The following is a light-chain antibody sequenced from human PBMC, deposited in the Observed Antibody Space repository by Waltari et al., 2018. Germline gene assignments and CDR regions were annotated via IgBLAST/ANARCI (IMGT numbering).Light chain of an antibody. CDR2: RHM. V-gene: IGLV3-1*01. J-gene: IGLJ2*01. CDR3: QAWDDSSIV. Sequence: SYDLTQPPSVSVSPGETATLSSSRNILGDKFATWYRQRPGHSPVLVIYRHMQRSSGFPERVSGSNTGNAATLTIGGAQTVDEAVYYCQAWDDSSIVFGGGTKLTVL. CDR1: ILGDKF.